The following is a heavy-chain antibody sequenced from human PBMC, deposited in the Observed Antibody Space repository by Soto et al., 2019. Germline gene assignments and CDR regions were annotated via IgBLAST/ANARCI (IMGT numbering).Heavy chain of an antibody. CDR3: AGDNWNSY. J-gene: IGHJ4*02. Sequence: EVHLVESGGGLVQPGGSLRLSCAASGFTFNLYWMHWVRQAPGKGLVWVSRINPDGSSTTYADSVKGRFTISRDNSKNTVYLQMNGLGAEDTAIYYCAGDNWNSYWGQGALVTVSS. D-gene: IGHD1-7*01. CDR2: INPDGSST. V-gene: IGHV3-74*01. CDR1: GFTFNLYW.